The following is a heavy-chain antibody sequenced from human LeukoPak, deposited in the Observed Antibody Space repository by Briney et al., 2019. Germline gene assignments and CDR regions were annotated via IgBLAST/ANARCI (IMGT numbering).Heavy chain of an antibody. V-gene: IGHV4-39*07. D-gene: IGHD2-15*01. CDR3: ARGPGLLCSGGGCYRGGSFDY. J-gene: IGHJ4*02. CDR1: GGSISSSSYY. Sequence: SETLSLTCTVSGGSISSSSYYWGWIRQPPGKGLEWIGSIYYSGSTYYNPSLKSRVTISVDTSKNQFSLKLSSVTAADTAVYYCARGPGLLCSGGGCYRGGSFDYWGQGTLVTVSS. CDR2: IYYSGST.